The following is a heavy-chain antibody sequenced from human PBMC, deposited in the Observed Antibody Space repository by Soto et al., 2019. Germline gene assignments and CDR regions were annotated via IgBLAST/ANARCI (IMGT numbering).Heavy chain of an antibody. CDR2: IKSKTDGGTT. Sequence: GGSLRLSCAASGFTFSNAWMNWVRQAPGKGLEWVGRIKSKTDGGTTDYAAPVKGRFTISRDDSKNTLYLQMNSLKTEDTAVYYCTTDYYDSSGYYYFQDFYYWGQGTLVTVSS. CDR3: TTDYYDSSGYYYFQDFYY. D-gene: IGHD3-22*01. CDR1: GFTFSNAW. J-gene: IGHJ4*02. V-gene: IGHV3-15*07.